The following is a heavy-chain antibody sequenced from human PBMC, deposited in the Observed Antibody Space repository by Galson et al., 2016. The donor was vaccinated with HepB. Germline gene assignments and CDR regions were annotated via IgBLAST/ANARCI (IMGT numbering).Heavy chain of an antibody. J-gene: IGHJ4*02. Sequence: SLRLSCATSGFTFNSHAMSWVRQAPGKGLEWVSSISGSGRSTYYADSVKGRFTISRDSSKNTLFLQMSSLRAEDTALYYCEKEVYSGYPKIDYWGQGTLVTVSS. D-gene: IGHD5-12*01. CDR1: GFTFNSHA. CDR2: ISGSGRST. CDR3: EKEVYSGYPKIDY. V-gene: IGHV3-23*01.